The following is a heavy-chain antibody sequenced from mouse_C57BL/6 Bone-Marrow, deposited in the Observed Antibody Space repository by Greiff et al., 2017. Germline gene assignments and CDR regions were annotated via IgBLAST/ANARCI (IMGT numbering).Heavy chain of an antibody. Sequence: EVKLVESGGGLVKPGGSLKLSCAASGFTFSSYTMSWVRQTPEKRLEWVATISGGGGNTYYPDSVKSRFTISRDNAKNTLYLQMSSLRSEDTALYYCARLRVTAQATDFAYWGQGTLVTVSA. CDR3: ARLRVTAQATDFAY. CDR2: ISGGGGNT. J-gene: IGHJ3*01. D-gene: IGHD3-2*02. CDR1: GFTFSSYT. V-gene: IGHV5-9*01.